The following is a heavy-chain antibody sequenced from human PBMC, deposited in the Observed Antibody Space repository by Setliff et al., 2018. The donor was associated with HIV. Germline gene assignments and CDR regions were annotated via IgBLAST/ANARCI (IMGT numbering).Heavy chain of an antibody. CDR1: GGSVSAYE. J-gene: IGHJ4*01. CDR3: ARLTPPPQPQLWYEKGGDY. V-gene: IGHV4-34*01. CDR2: IYYSGST. Sequence: SETLSLTCGVYGGSVSAYEWRWIRQPPGKGLEWIGNIYYSGSTYYNPSLKSRVTISVDTSKNQFSLKLSSATAADTAVYYCARLTPPPQPQLWYEKGGDYWGQEPWSPSPQ. D-gene: IGHD5-18*01.